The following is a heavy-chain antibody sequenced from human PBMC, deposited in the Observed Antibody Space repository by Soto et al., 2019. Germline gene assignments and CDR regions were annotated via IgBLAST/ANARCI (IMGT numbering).Heavy chain of an antibody. CDR3: ATAHIEYYYDSSGPKIYYYGMDV. CDR1: GGSISSSSYY. CDR2: IYYSGST. V-gene: IGHV4-39*01. Sequence: SETLSLTCTVSGGSISSSSYYWGWIRQPPGKGLEWIGSIYYSGSTYYNPSLKSRVTISVDTSKNQFSLKLSSVTAADTAVYYCATAHIEYYYDSSGPKIYYYGMDVWGQGTTVTVSS. J-gene: IGHJ6*02. D-gene: IGHD3-22*01.